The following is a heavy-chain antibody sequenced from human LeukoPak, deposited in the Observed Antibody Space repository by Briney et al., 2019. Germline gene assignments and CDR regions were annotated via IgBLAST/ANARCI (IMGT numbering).Heavy chain of an antibody. CDR2: IFGSGGSP. Sequence: PGGSLRLSCAASGFTFNSYAMYWVRPAPGKGLEWISGIFGSGGSPHYADSVKGRFTISRDNSQNTVYLQLDSLGVEDTALYYCGKTTVGYSSGRYPGWPVDYWGQGALVTVSS. V-gene: IGHV3-23*01. CDR1: GFTFNSYA. J-gene: IGHJ4*02. CDR3: GKTTVGYSSGRYPGWPVDY. D-gene: IGHD2-15*01.